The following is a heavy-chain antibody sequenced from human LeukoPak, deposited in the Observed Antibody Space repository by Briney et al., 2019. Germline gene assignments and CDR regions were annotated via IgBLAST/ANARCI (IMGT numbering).Heavy chain of an antibody. Sequence: SETLSLTCAVSGGSISSGGYSWSWIRQPPGKGLEWIGYIYHSGSTYYNPSLKSRVTISVDRSKNQFSLKLSSVTAADTAVYYCARAGGPLSPLNWFDPWGQGTLVTVSS. J-gene: IGHJ5*02. CDR2: IYHSGST. V-gene: IGHV4-30-2*01. CDR1: GGSISSGGYS. CDR3: ARAGGPLSPLNWFDP.